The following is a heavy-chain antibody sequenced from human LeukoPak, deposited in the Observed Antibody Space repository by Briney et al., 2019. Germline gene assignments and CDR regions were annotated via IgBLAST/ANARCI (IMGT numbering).Heavy chain of an antibody. J-gene: IGHJ5*02. CDR2: IIPIFGTA. CDR1: RGTFSSYA. V-gene: IGHV1-69*06. Sequence: SVKVSCKASRGTFSSYAISWVRQAPGQGLEWMGGIIPIFGTANYAQKFQGRVTITADKSTSTAYMELSSLRSEDTAVYYCARDHMTTVTTNVNWFDPWGQGTLVTVSS. CDR3: ARDHMTTVTTNVNWFDP. D-gene: IGHD4-17*01.